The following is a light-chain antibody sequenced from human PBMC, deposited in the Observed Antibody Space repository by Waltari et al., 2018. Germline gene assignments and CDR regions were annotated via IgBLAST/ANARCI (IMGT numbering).Light chain of an antibody. CDR2: WAS. V-gene: IGKV4-1*01. Sequence: EIVMTQSPESLAVSLGERATINCKSSESVLYSSNNKNHLAWYQQKPGQPLKLLLYWASTRKSGVPDRFSGSGSETDFTLTVTSLQAEDVAVYYCQQYYSTPLTFGGGTKVEIK. CDR1: ESVLYSSNNKNH. J-gene: IGKJ4*01. CDR3: QQYYSTPLT.